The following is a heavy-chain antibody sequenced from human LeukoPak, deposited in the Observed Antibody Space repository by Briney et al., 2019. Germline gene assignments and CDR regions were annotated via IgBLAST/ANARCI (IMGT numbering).Heavy chain of an antibody. CDR3: ARATPITMVRGVIDHFDY. V-gene: IGHV4-59*01. Sequence: SETLSLTCTVSGGSISSYYWSWIRQPPGKGLEWIGYIYYSGSTNYNPSLKSRVTISVDTSKNQFPLRLSSVTAADTAVYYCARATPITMVRGVIDHFDYWGQGTLVTVSS. CDR1: GGSISSYY. D-gene: IGHD3-10*01. J-gene: IGHJ4*02. CDR2: IYYSGST.